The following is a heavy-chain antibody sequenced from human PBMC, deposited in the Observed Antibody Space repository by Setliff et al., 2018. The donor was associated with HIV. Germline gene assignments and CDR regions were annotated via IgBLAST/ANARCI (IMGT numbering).Heavy chain of an antibody. V-gene: IGHV4-61*09. CDR3: ARPSFGIGGGSIFDS. Sequence: SETLSLTCTVSGGSIRSEGYYWSWIRQPAGKGLEWIGHIYTSGSTNYNPSLKSRVTISADTSKNQFSLKLASVTAADSAVYYCARPSFGIGGGSIFDSWGQGTVVTVSS. J-gene: IGHJ4*02. CDR1: GGSIRSEGYY. CDR2: IYTSGST. D-gene: IGHD3-3*01.